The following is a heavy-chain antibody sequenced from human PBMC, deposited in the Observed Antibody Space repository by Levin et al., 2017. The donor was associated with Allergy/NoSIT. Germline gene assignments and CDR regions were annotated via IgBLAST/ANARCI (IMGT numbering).Heavy chain of an antibody. J-gene: IGHJ4*02. Sequence: SGPTLVKPKQTLTLTCTFSGFSLTTTGVAVGWIRQPPGKALEWLALIYWDDDKRYRPSLSSRLTITKDTSKNQVALTMTNMDPVDTATYYCAHRYLPTQRGFDYWGQGTLVTVSS. D-gene: IGHD3-16*02. CDR3: AHRYLPTQRGFDY. CDR2: IYWDDDK. CDR1: GFSLTTTGVA. V-gene: IGHV2-5*02.